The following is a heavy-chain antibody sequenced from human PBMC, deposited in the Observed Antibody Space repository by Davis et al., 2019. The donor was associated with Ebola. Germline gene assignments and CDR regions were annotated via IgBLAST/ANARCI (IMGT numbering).Heavy chain of an antibody. CDR3: AADRSNYYYYGMDV. Sequence: SVKVSCKASGFTFTSSAVQWVRQARGQRLEWIGWIVVGSGNTNYAQKFQERVTITRDMSTSTAYMELSSLRSEDTAVYYCAADRSNYYYYGMDVWGQGTTVTVSS. J-gene: IGHJ6*02. D-gene: IGHD4-11*01. CDR2: IVVGSGNT. CDR1: GFTFTSSA. V-gene: IGHV1-58*01.